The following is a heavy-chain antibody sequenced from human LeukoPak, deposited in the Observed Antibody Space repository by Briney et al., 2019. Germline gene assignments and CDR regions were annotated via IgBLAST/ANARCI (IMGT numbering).Heavy chain of an antibody. J-gene: IGHJ6*03. Sequence: PGGSLRLSCAASGFTFSSYAMHWVRQAPGKGLEWVAVISYDGSNKYYADSVKGRFTISRDNSKNTLYLQMNSLRAEDTAVYYCARDFSRYYDSSGYSPPIYYYYYYMDVWGKGTTVTVSS. CDR3: ARDFSRYYDSSGYSPPIYYYYYYMDV. V-gene: IGHV3-30*04. CDR2: ISYDGSNK. D-gene: IGHD3-22*01. CDR1: GFTFSSYA.